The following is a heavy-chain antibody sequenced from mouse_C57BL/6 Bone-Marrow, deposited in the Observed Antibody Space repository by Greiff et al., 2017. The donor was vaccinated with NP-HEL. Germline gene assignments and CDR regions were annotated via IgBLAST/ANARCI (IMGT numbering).Heavy chain of an antibody. D-gene: IGHD1-1*01. Sequence: VQLQQPGAELVRPGTSVKLSCKASGYTFNSYWITWVKQRPGQGLEWIGDIYPGSGSTNYNEKFKGKATLTVDTSYSTAYMQLSSLTYDDSAVYYWASEDYYGRWLLYWGQGTTLTVSS. J-gene: IGHJ2*01. CDR3: ASEDYYGRWLLY. V-gene: IGHV1-55*01. CDR2: IYPGSGST. CDR1: GYTFNSYW.